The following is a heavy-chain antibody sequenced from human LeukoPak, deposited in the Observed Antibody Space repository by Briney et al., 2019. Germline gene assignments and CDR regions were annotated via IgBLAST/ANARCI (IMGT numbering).Heavy chain of an antibody. J-gene: IGHJ4*02. D-gene: IGHD2-2*01. V-gene: IGHV1-69*04. CDR2: IIPILGIA. CDR3: ARDIAVVPAAPLDY. CDR1: VGTFSSYA. Sequence: ASVKVSCKASVGTFSSYAISWVRQAPGQGLEWMGRIIPILGIANYAQKFQGRVTITADKSTSTAYMELSSLRSEDTAVYYCARDIAVVPAAPLDYWGQGTLVTDSS.